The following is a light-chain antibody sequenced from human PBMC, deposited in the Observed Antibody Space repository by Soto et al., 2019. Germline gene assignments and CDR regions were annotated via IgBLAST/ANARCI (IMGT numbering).Light chain of an antibody. CDR1: QSVSNNY. CDR2: GAS. V-gene: IGKV3D-20*02. J-gene: IGKJ5*01. Sequence: EIVLTQSPGTLSLSPGERATLSCRASQSVSNNYLAWYQQKPGQAPRLLIYGASNRATGIPDRFSGSGSGTDFTLTIRSLQSEDFAAYYCQQRSYWITFGQGTRLEIK. CDR3: QQRSYWIT.